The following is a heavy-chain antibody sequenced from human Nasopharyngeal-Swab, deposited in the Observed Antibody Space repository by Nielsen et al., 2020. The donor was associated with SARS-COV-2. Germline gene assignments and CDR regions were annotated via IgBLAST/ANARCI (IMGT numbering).Heavy chain of an antibody. V-gene: IGHV3-74*01. CDR1: GITFSRNW. CDR2: VNGDGRGT. J-gene: IGHJ6*02. CDR3: ARDTEFNYYGSPHYYYYGMDV. Sequence: GGSLRLSCAASGITFSRNWMHWGRQAPGKGVVLVSRVNGDGRGTGHAGSVKGRFTISRDNAKNSLYLQMNSLRAEDTAVYYCARDTEFNYYGSPHYYYYGMDVWGQGTTVTVSS. D-gene: IGHD3-10*01.